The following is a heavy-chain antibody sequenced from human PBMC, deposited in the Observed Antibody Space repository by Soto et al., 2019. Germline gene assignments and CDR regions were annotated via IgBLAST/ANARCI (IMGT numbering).Heavy chain of an antibody. V-gene: IGHV3-74*02. J-gene: IGHJ6*03. D-gene: IGHD2-15*01. CDR3: ARGDCVGGTCYSLAGSFYYYMDV. CDR2: INSDGSVS. Sequence: EVQLVESGGGLVQPGGSLRLSCAASGFTFSNYWMYWVRQAPGKGLEWVSRINSDGSVSSYADSVKGRLTISRDNVKNALYLQMDRLRAEDTAVYYCARGDCVGGTCYSLAGSFYYYMDVWGKGTTVPVFS. CDR1: GFTFSNYW.